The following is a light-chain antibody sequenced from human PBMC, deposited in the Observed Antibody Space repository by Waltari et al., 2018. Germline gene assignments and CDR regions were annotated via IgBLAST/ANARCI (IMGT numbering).Light chain of an antibody. V-gene: IGKV4-1*01. Sequence: DIVMTQSPDSLALSLGERATITCKSSQTVLYSANNKNYLTWYQHKPGQPPKLLISWASIRESGVPDRVTGSGSGTDFTLTISSLQAEDVAVYYCQQHYTTPWTFGQGTKVEIK. CDR3: QQHYTTPWT. J-gene: IGKJ1*01. CDR2: WAS. CDR1: QTVLYSANNKNY.